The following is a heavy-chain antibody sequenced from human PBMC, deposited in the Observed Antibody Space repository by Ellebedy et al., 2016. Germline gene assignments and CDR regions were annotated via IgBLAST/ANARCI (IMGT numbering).Heavy chain of an antibody. V-gene: IGHV4-31*03. CDR2: IYYSGST. CDR3: ARVSHDILTGEDY. J-gene: IGHJ4*02. Sequence: SETLSLTXTVSGGSISSGGYYWSWIRQHPGKGLEWIGYIYYSGSTYYNPSLKSRVTISVDTSKNQFSLKLSSVTAADTAVYYCARVSHDILTGEDYWGQGTLVTVSS. D-gene: IGHD3-9*01. CDR1: GGSISSGGYY.